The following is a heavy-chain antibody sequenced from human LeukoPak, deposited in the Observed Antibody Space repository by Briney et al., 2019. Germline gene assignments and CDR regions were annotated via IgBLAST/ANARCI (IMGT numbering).Heavy chain of an antibody. J-gene: IGHJ4*02. Sequence: ASVKVSCKASGYSFTNYGISWVRQSPGQGLEWMGWIAAYNGNTNYAQKFQGRVTMTTDTSTGTAYVELRSLRSDDTAVYYCARDLVFRSGGSCWDYWGQGTLVTVSS. D-gene: IGHD2-15*01. CDR2: IAAYNGNT. V-gene: IGHV1-18*01. CDR3: ARDLVFRSGGSCWDY. CDR1: GYSFTNYG.